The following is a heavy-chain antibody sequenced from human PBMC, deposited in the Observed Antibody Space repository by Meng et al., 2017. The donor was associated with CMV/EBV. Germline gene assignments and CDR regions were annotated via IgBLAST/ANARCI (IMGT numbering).Heavy chain of an antibody. CDR2: IYYSGST. V-gene: IGHV4-30-4*08. Sequence: QVQLQESGPGLVKPSQTLSLTCIVSGGSISSGDYCWSWIRQPPGKGLEWIGYIYYSGSTYYNPSLKSRVTISVATSNNQFSLTLSSVTAAATAVYYCAREGDNPFDYWGQGTLVTVSS. D-gene: IGHD2-21*02. J-gene: IGHJ4*02. CDR1: GGSISSGDYC. CDR3: AREGDNPFDY.